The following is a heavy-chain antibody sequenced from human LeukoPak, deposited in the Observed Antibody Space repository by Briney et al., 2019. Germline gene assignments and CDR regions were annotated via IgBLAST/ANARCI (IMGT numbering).Heavy chain of an antibody. CDR1: VFTFSSNW. CDR3: ARGTGGLRPLDC. J-gene: IGHJ4*02. D-gene: IGHD5-12*01. V-gene: IGHV3-7*01. Sequence: GGSLRLSCVASVFTFSSNWMSWVRQAPGKGLGGVAYIREDGGETYYVDSVKGRFTISRDNAKNSLYLQMNSLRVEDTAVYYCARGTGGLRPLDCWGQGTLVTVSS. CDR2: IREDGGET.